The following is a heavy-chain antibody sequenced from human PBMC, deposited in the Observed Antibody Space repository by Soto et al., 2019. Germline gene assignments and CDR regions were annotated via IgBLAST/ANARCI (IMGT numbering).Heavy chain of an antibody. CDR3: ARVSRSGYYPKY. D-gene: IGHD3-3*01. V-gene: IGHV3-33*01. J-gene: IGHJ4*02. CDR2: IWYDGNNK. Sequence: GGSLRLSCAASGFTFSSYGMHWVRQAPGKGLEWVAVIWYDGNNKYYADSVKGRFTISRDNSKNTLYLQMNSLRAEDTAIYYCARVSRSGYYPKYWGQGTLVTVSS. CDR1: GFTFSSYG.